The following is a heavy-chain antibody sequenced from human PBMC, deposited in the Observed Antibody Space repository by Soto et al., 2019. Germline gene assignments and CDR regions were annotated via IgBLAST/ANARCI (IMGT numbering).Heavy chain of an antibody. CDR2: IYYSGST. Sequence: QVQLQESGPGLVKPSQNLSLTCTVSGGSISSGGYYWSWIRQHPGKGLEWIGYIYYSGSTYYNPSLKSRVTISVDPSTNQFSRKLSSVTAADTAVYYCARAFLAVRGAVYYWGQGTLVTVSS. CDR1: GGSISSGGYY. V-gene: IGHV4-31*03. CDR3: ARAFLAVRGAVYY. J-gene: IGHJ4*02. D-gene: IGHD3-10*01.